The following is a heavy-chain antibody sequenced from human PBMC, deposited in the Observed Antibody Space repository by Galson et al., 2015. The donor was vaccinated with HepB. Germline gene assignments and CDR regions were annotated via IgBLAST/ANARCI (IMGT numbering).Heavy chain of an antibody. J-gene: IGHJ5*02. D-gene: IGHD6-13*01. V-gene: IGHV1-2*06. CDR2: INPNSGGT. CDR3: ATLDRIAAAANWFDP. Sequence: SVKVSCKASGYTFTGYYMHWVRQAPGQGLEWMGRINPNSGGTNYAQKFQGRVTMTRDTSISTAYMELSRLRSDDTAVYYCATLDRIAAAANWFDPWGQGTLVTVSS. CDR1: GYTFTGYY.